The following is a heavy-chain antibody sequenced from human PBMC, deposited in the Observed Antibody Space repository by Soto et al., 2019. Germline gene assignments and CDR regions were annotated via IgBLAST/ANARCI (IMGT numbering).Heavy chain of an antibody. Sequence: GGSLRLSCAASGFTVSSNYMSWVRQAPGKGLEWVSVIYSGGSTYYADSVKGRFTISRDNSKNTLYLQMNSLRAEDTAVYYCARHSTPNSSGRNKRVFYYYYYMDVWGKGTTVTVSS. CDR1: GFTVSSNY. D-gene: IGHD6-19*01. J-gene: IGHJ6*03. V-gene: IGHV3-66*04. CDR3: ARHSTPNSSGRNKRVFYYYYYMDV. CDR2: IYSGGST.